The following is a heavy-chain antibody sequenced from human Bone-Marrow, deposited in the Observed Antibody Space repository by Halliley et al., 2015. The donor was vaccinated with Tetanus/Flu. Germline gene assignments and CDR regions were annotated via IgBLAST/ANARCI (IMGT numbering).Heavy chain of an antibody. D-gene: IGHD2-15*01. V-gene: IGHV4-59*01. CDR3: ARLTLTWAAPSAFDH. Sequence: LRLSCAVSGDPMTSYYWSWIRQPPGKRLEWIGYIYYSGSTNYNPSLRSRVTLSIDTSKNHFSLSLSSVTAADTAVYYCARLTLTWAAPSAFDHGGRGPLVAVPS. J-gene: IGHJ4*02. CDR1: GDPMTSYY. CDR2: IYYSGST.